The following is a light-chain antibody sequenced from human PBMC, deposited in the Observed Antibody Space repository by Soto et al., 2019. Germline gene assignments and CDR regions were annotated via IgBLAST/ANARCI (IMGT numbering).Light chain of an antibody. CDR3: QPYNRRRT. Sequence: EIVMTQSPATLSVSPGERATLSCRASQSVSSNLAWSQQKPGQAPRLLIYGASTRATGIPARFSGSESGTAFTLSISSLQPEYFAVYYCQPYNRRRTFGHRNKVQIK. J-gene: IGKJ1*01. CDR1: QSVSSN. V-gene: IGKV3-15*01. CDR2: GAS.